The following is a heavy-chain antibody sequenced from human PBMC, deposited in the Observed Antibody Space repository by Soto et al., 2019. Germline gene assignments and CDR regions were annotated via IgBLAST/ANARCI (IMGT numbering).Heavy chain of an antibody. Sequence: GASVKVSCKASGYTFTSYGISGVRQAPGQGLEWMGWISAYNGNTNYAQKLQGRVTMTTDTSTSTAYRELRSLRSDDTAVYYCARGGIQLWQWGWYFDRWGRRTLVTVSS. D-gene: IGHD5-18*01. CDR2: ISAYNGNT. CDR1: GYTFTSYG. J-gene: IGHJ2*01. CDR3: ARGGIQLWQWGWYFDR. V-gene: IGHV1-18*01.